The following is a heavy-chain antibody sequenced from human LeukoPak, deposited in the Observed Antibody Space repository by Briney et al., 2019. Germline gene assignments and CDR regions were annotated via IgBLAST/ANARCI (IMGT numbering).Heavy chain of an antibody. V-gene: IGHV4-61*02. CDR3: ARRTMDDYLLGSGAFDI. Sequence: SETLSLTCTVSGGSISSGSYYWRWIRQPAGKGLEWIGRIYTSGSTNYNPSLKSRVTISVDTSKNQFSLKLSSVTAADTAVYYCARRTMDDYLLGSGAFDIWGQGTMVTVSS. J-gene: IGHJ3*02. D-gene: IGHD3-10*01. CDR2: IYTSGST. CDR1: GGSISSGSYY.